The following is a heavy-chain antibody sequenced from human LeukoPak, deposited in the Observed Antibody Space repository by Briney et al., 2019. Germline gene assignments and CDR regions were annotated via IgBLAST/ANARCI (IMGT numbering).Heavy chain of an antibody. CDR3: TRSDWFDP. J-gene: IGHJ5*02. CDR1: GFTVSSNY. V-gene: IGHV3-53*01. CDR2: IYSGGST. D-gene: IGHD3-3*01. Sequence: GGSLRLSCAASGFTVSSNYMSWVRQAPGKGLEWVSVIYSGGSTYYADSVKGRFTVSRDNAKNTLYLQMNSLRAEDTAVYYCTRSDWFDPWGQGTLVTVAS.